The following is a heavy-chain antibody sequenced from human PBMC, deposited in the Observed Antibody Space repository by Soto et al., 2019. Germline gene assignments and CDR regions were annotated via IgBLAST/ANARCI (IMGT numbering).Heavy chain of an antibody. J-gene: IGHJ6*02. Sequence: QLQLQESGPGLVKPSETLSLTCTVSGGSISSSSYYWGWIRQPPGKGLEWIGSIYYSGSTYYNPSLKCRVTISVDTSKNHFSLKLSSVTAADTAVYYCARLHYYFYGMDVWGQGTTVTVSS. CDR1: GGSISSSSYY. V-gene: IGHV4-39*02. CDR2: IYYSGST. CDR3: ARLHYYFYGMDV.